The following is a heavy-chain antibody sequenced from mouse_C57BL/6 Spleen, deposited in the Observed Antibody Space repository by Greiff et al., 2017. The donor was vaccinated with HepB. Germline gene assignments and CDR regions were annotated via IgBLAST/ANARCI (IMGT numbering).Heavy chain of an antibody. CDR2: ISGGGGNT. Sequence: EVQLQESGGGLVKPGGSLKLSCAASGFTFSSYTMSWVRQTPEKRLEWVATISGGGGNTYYPDSVKGRFTISRDNAKNTLYLQMSSLGSEDTALYYCARNYDGFDYWGQGTTLTVSS. CDR3: ARNYDGFDY. J-gene: IGHJ2*01. D-gene: IGHD2-4*01. CDR1: GFTFSSYT. V-gene: IGHV5-9*01.